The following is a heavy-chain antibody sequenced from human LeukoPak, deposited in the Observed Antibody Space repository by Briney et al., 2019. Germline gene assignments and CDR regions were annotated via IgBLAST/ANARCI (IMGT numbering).Heavy chain of an antibody. J-gene: IGHJ4*02. V-gene: IGHV4-34*01. CDR1: DGSISSYY. CDR3: ARLMGPMNYFDY. Sequence: SETLSLTCTVSDGSISSYYWSWIRQPRGKGLEWIGEINHSGSTNYNPSLKSRVPISVDTSKNQFSLKLSSVTAADTAVYYCARLMGPMNYFDYWGQGTLVTVSS. D-gene: IGHD3-10*01. CDR2: INHSGST.